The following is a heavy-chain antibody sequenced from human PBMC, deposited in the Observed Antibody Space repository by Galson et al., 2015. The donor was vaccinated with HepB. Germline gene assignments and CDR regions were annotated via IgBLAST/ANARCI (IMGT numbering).Heavy chain of an antibody. Sequence: SVKVSCKASGFTFTSSAVQWVRQARGQRLEWIGWIVVGSGNTNYAQNFQERVTITRDMSTSTAYMELSSLRSEDTAMYYCAAAETTYDSSGYYYVVGFAIWGQGTVATVSS. CDR3: AAAETTYDSSGYYYVVGFAI. V-gene: IGHV1-58*01. CDR1: GFTFTSSA. D-gene: IGHD3-22*01. J-gene: IGHJ3*02. CDR2: IVVGSGNT.